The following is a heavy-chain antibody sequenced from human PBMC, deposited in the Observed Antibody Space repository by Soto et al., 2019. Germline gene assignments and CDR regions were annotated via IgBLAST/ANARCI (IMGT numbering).Heavy chain of an antibody. J-gene: IGHJ4*02. CDR1: GFTFSSYA. Sequence: HPGGSLRLSCAASGFTFSSYAMSWVRQAPGKGLEWVSAISGSGGSTYYADSVKGRFTISRDNSKNTLYLQMNSLRAEDTAVYYCAKDLKPATVTTPFDYWGQGTLVTVSS. CDR3: AKDLKPATVTTPFDY. D-gene: IGHD4-17*01. V-gene: IGHV3-23*01. CDR2: ISGSGGST.